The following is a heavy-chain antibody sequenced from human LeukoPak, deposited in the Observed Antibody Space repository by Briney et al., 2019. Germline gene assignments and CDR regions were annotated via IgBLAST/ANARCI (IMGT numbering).Heavy chain of an antibody. CDR2: INQDGSEK. CDR3: ATYYYDNTGLI. D-gene: IGHD3-22*01. Sequence: GGSLSLSCAASGLTFSYYWMSWVRQAPGKGLEWVANINQDGSEKYYVDSVKGRFTIPRDNAKNSLYLQMNSLRAEDAAVYYCATYYYDNTGLIWGQGTLVTVSS. J-gene: IGHJ4*02. CDR1: GLTFSYYW. V-gene: IGHV3-7*01.